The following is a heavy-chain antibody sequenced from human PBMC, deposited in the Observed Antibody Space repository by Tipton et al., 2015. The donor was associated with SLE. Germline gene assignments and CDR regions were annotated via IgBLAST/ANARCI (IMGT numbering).Heavy chain of an antibody. Sequence: TLSLTCTVSGDSIRSPNWWSWVRQAPGKGLEWLGYIYYSGSTNYNPSLKSRVTISVDSSKNQFSLNLSSVTAADTAVYYCARKRAALYYFDYWGQGTLVTVSS. CDR2: IYYSGST. J-gene: IGHJ4*02. V-gene: IGHV4-30-4*01. CDR3: ARKRAALYYFDY. D-gene: IGHD6-13*01. CDR1: GDSIRSPNW.